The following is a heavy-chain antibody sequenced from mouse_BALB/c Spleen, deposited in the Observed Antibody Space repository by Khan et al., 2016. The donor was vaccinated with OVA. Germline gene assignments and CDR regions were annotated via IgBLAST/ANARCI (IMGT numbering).Heavy chain of an antibody. CDR2: IYPGSGSP. V-gene: IGHV1-77*01. CDR3: ARGGYDAFAY. Sequence: VQLQESGPELVKPGASVKMSCKASGYTFTDYVMNWVKQRTGQGLEWIGQIYPGSGSPYYNEKFKGKATLTADKSSNTAYMQLSSLTSDASAVYFCARGGYDAFAYGVQGTLVTVSA. CDR1: GYTFTDYV. D-gene: IGHD2-2*01. J-gene: IGHJ3*01.